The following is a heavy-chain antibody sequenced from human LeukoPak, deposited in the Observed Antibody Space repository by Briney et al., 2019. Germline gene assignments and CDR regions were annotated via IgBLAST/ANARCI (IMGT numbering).Heavy chain of an antibody. CDR1: GFTFSSYA. J-gene: IGHJ3*02. Sequence: TGGSLRLSCAASGFTFSSYAMSWVRQAPGKELEWVSAISGSGGSTYYADSVKGRFTISRDNSKNTLYLQMNSLRAEDTAVYYCAKDREGRVAADAFDIWGQGTMVTVSS. D-gene: IGHD6-19*01. V-gene: IGHV3-23*01. CDR2: ISGSGGST. CDR3: AKDREGRVAADAFDI.